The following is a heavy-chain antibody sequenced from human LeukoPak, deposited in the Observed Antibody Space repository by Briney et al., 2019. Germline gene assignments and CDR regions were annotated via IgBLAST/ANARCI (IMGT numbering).Heavy chain of an antibody. D-gene: IGHD4-17*01. V-gene: IGHV3-30-3*01. Sequence: TGGSLRLSCAASGFTFSNYAMHWVRQAPGKGLEWVAVITYDGNNDYYADSVKGRFTISRDNSKNTLSLQMNSLRGEDTAVYYCARAFTAVTTRSLGYWGQGILVTVSS. CDR2: ITYDGNND. J-gene: IGHJ4*02. CDR1: GFTFSNYA. CDR3: ARAFTAVTTRSLGY.